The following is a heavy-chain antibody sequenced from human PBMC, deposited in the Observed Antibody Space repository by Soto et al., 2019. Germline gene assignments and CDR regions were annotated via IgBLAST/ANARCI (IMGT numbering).Heavy chain of an antibody. Sequence: GGSLRLSCAASGFTFSDYYMSWIRQAPGKGLEWVSYISSSSSYTNYADSVKGRFTISRDNAKNSLYLQMNSLRAEDTAVYYCARDRPSMAARRRFDYWGQGTLVTVSS. CDR2: ISSSSSYT. CDR3: ARDRPSMAARRRFDY. V-gene: IGHV3-11*06. J-gene: IGHJ4*02. CDR1: GFTFSDYY. D-gene: IGHD6-6*01.